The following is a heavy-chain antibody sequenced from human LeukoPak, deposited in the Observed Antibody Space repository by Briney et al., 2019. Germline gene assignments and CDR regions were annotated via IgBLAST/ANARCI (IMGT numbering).Heavy chain of an antibody. V-gene: IGHV3-9*01. CDR1: GFTFDDYA. CDR2: ISWNSGSI. CDR3: AKDLSLGELSSFDY. J-gene: IGHJ4*02. D-gene: IGHD3-16*02. Sequence: GGSLRLSCAASGFTFDDYAMHWVRQAPGKGLEWVSCISWNSGSIGYADSVKGRFTISRDNAKNSLYLQMNSLRAEDTALYYCAKDLSLGELSSFDYWGQGTLVTVSS.